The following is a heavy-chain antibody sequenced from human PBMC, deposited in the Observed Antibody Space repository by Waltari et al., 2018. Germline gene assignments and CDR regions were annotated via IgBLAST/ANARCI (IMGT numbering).Heavy chain of an antibody. CDR2: IYYSGRT. V-gene: IGHV4-39*01. D-gene: IGHD3-10*01. J-gene: IGHJ3*02. CDR1: GGSISSSSYY. Sequence: QLQLQESGPGLVKPSETLSLTCTVSGGSISSSSYYWGWIRQPPGKGLEWIGSIYYSGRTYYNPSRKSRVTISVDTSKNQFSLKLSSVTAADTAVYYCARHYYGSPFDIWGQGTMVTVSS. CDR3: ARHYYGSPFDI.